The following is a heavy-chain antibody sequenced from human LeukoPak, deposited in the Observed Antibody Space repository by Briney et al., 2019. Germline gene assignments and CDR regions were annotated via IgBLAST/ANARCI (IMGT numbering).Heavy chain of an antibody. D-gene: IGHD6-19*01. J-gene: IGHJ4*02. CDR1: GFTFSSYG. CDR3: ARDLSAAFDF. V-gene: IGHV3-33*08. Sequence: PGRSLRLSCAASGFTFSSYGMHWVRQAPGKGLEWVARLVYDARSDYANSVKGRFSISRDDSKNTLFLHMSNLRVEDTALYYCARDLSAAFDFWGQGVLVTVSS. CDR2: LVYDARS.